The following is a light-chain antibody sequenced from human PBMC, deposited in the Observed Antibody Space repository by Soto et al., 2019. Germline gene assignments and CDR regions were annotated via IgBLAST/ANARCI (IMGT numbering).Light chain of an antibody. J-gene: IGKJ1*01. CDR3: QHYDTSRA. V-gene: IGKV3-20*01. CDR2: GGS. Sequence: EIVLTQSPGTLSLSPGDRATLSCRASETIVRSHFAWYQQKPGQPPRLLIYGGSTRASGIPDRVSGSGSGTEFTLTITGLEPEDFAVNYCQHYDTSRAFGQGTRVEIK. CDR1: ETIVRSH.